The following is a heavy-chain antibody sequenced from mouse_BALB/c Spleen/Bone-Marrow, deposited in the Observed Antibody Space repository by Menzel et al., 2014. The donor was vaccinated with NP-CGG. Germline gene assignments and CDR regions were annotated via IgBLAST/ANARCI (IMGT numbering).Heavy chain of an antibody. D-gene: IGHD4-1*01. CDR2: INPDSSTI. Sequence: EVMLVESGGGLVQPGGSLKLPCAASGFDFSRYWMSWVRQAPGKGLEWIGEINPDSSTINYTPSLKDKFIISRDNAKNTLYLQMSKVRSEDTALYYCAKANWDVSGYFDVWGAGTTVTVSS. V-gene: IGHV4-1*02. CDR3: AKANWDVSGYFDV. J-gene: IGHJ1*01. CDR1: GFDFSRYW.